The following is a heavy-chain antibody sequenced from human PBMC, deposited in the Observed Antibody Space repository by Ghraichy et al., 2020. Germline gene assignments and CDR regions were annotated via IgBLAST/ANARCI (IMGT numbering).Heavy chain of an antibody. CDR1: GGSMSTYY. V-gene: IGHV4-4*07. CDR2: IYSSGST. D-gene: IGHD3-22*01. CDR3: ARGSVYSGYYYEEGN. Sequence: SDTLSLTCTVSGGSMSTYYWSWIRQPAGKGLEWIGRIYSSGSTNYSPSLKSRVTMSVDTSKNQFSLMLNSVTAADTAVYYCARGSVYSGYYYEEGNWGQGILVTVSS. J-gene: IGHJ4*02.